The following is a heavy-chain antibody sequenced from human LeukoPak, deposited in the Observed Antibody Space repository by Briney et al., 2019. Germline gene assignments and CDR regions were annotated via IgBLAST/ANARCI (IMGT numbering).Heavy chain of an antibody. CDR3: ARERPFED. CDR2: LYSAGFT. J-gene: IGHJ4*02. V-gene: IGHV3-53*01. Sequence: GGSLRLSCAASGFTVSINYMHWVRQPPAKGLEWVSILYSAGFTYYADSVKGRFTISRDNSKNTVYLQMHSLRAEDTAVYYCARERPFEDWGQGSLVTVSS. D-gene: IGHD1-1*01. CDR1: GFTVSINY.